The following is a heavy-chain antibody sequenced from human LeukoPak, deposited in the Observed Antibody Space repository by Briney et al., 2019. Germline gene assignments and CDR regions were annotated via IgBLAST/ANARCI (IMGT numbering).Heavy chain of an antibody. Sequence: GGSLRLSCAASGFTFSRYWMHWVRQAPGKGLVWVSRINSDGSSTSYADSVKGRFTISRDNAKNTLYLQMNTLRAGDTAVYYCASDLKWELLQPFDYWGQGTLVTVSS. CDR3: ASDLKWELLQPFDY. D-gene: IGHD1-26*01. CDR2: INSDGSST. V-gene: IGHV3-74*01. J-gene: IGHJ4*02. CDR1: GFTFSRYW.